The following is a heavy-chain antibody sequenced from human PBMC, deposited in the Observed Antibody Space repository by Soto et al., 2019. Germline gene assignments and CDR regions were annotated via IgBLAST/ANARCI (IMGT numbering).Heavy chain of an antibody. CDR2: IYDGGST. V-gene: IGHV4-59*01. D-gene: IGHD3-10*01. Sequence: QVQLQQSGPGLVRPSETLSLTCTVSGDSISRYYWSWIRQSPGKGLEWIGYIYDGGSTRYNPSLRSRVTISADTSENPFSLKLRPVPAADTAVYYCARAPTYSYGSGSPYYFYAMDVWGQGTTVTVSS. CDR3: ARAPTYSYGSGSPYYFYAMDV. J-gene: IGHJ6*02. CDR1: GDSISRYY.